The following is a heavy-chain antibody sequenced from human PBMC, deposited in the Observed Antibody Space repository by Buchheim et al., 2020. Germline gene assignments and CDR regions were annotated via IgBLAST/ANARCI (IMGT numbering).Heavy chain of an antibody. Sequence: QVHLVESGGGLVKPGGSLRLCCAASGFTFSEYNMIWIRQVPGKGLEWISSISSTGTFTNYADSVKGRFTISRDNAKHSLYLQMDSLKAEDTAIYFCARDSKNWYFDLWGRGTL. CDR2: ISSTGTFT. J-gene: IGHJ2*01. V-gene: IGHV3-11*06. D-gene: IGHD2-2*01. CDR3: ARDSKNWYFDL. CDR1: GFTFSEYN.